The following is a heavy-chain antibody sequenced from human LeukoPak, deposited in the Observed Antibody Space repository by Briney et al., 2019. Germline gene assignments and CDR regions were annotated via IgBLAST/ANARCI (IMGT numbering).Heavy chain of an antibody. V-gene: IGHV4-34*01. CDR3: ARQKAGLLWFGEFDP. CDR2: INHSGST. CDR1: GGSFSGYY. Sequence: PSETLSLTCAVYGGSFSGYYWSWIRQRPGKGLEWIGEINHSGSTNYNPSLKSRVTISVDTSKNQFSLKLSSVTAADTAVYYCARQKAGLLWFGEFDPWGQGTLVTVSS. D-gene: IGHD3-10*01. J-gene: IGHJ5*02.